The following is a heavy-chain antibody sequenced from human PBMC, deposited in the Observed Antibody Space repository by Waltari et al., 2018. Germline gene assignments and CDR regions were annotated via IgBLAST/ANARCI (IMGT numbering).Heavy chain of an antibody. J-gene: IGHJ6*02. CDR3: ATWAGAAAGYYYYYGMDV. V-gene: IGHV3-66*02. CDR1: GFTVSSNY. D-gene: IGHD6-13*01. Sequence: EVQLVESGGGLVQPGGSLRLSCAASGFTVSSNYMSWVRQAPGKGLEWVSVIYSGGGTYYADSVKGRFTISRDNSKNTLYLQMNSLRAEDTAVYYCATWAGAAAGYYYYYGMDVWGQGTTVTVSS. CDR2: IYSGGGT.